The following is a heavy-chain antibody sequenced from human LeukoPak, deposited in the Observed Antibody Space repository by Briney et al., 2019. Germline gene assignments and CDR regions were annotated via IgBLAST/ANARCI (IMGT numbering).Heavy chain of an antibody. CDR3: ASMPSTEIYYFYYMDV. CDR1: RFTFSSYT. J-gene: IGHJ6*03. V-gene: IGHV3-23*01. D-gene: IGHD2-2*01. CDR2: ISANAVST. Sequence: TGGSLRLSCADSRFTFSSYTMNWVRQAPGKGLEWVSGISANAVSTYYADSVKGRFTISRDNSKNTLYLHMDRLGTEDTAVYYCASMPSTEIYYFYYMDVWAKGTTVTVSS.